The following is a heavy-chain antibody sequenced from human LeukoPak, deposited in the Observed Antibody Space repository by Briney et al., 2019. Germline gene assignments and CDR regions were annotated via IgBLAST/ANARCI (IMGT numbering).Heavy chain of an antibody. CDR1: GGSISCGGYS. J-gene: IGHJ5*02. V-gene: IGHV4-30-2*01. CDR2: IYHSGST. CDR3: ARGPIVVVPAALRRVGWFDP. Sequence: SETLSLTCAVSGGSISCGGYSWSWIRQPPGKGLEWIGYIYHSGSTYYNPSLKSRVTIPVDRSKNQFSLKLSSVTAADTAVYYCARGPIVVVPAALRRVGWFDPWGQGTLVTVSS. D-gene: IGHD2-2*01.